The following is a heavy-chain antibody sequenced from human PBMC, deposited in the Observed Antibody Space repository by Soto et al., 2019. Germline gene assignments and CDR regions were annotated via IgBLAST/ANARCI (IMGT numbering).Heavy chain of an antibody. CDR2: FDPEDGET. CDR1: GYTLTELS. D-gene: IGHD2-8*01. V-gene: IGHV1-24*01. CDR3: ARVAPPYCTNGVCYTKKRKLDYYYMDV. J-gene: IGHJ6*03. Sequence: ASVKVSCKVSGYTLTELSMHWVRQAPGKGLEWMGGFDPEDGETIYAQKFQGRVTMTEDTSISTAYMELSRLRSDDTAVYYCARVAPPYCTNGVCYTKKRKLDYYYMDVWGKGTTVTVSS.